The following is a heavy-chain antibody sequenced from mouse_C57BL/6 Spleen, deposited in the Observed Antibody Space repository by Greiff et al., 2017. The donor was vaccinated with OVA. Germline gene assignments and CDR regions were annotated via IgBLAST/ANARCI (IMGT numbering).Heavy chain of an antibody. CDR1: GFTFSDYG. CDR2: ISSGSSTI. Sequence: EVMLVESGGGLVKPGGSLKLSCAASGFTFSDYGMHWVRQAPEKGLEWVAYISSGSSTIYYADTVKGRFTISRDNAKNTLFLQMTSLRSEDTAMYYCARRSKDAMDDWGQGTSVTVSS. D-gene: IGHD1-1*01. CDR3: ARRSKDAMDD. J-gene: IGHJ4*01. V-gene: IGHV5-17*01.